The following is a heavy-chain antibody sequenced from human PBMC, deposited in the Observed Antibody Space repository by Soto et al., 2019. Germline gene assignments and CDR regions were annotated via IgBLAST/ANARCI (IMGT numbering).Heavy chain of an antibody. V-gene: IGHV3-23*01. J-gene: IGHJ4*02. Sequence: GGSLRLSCAASGFTFSSYAMSWVRQAPGKGLEWVSAISGSGGSTYYADSVKGRFTISRDNSKNTLYLQMNSLRAEDTAVYYCAKSGIVGATITDSFDYWGQGTLVTVSS. CDR2: ISGSGGST. CDR3: AKSGIVGATITDSFDY. CDR1: GFTFSSYA. D-gene: IGHD1-26*01.